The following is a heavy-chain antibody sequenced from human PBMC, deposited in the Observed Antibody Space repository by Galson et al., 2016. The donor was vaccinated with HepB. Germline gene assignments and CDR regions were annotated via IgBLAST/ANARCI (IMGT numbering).Heavy chain of an antibody. V-gene: IGHV3-30*18. CDR1: GFTFSNRG. D-gene: IGHD2/OR15-2a*01. J-gene: IGHJ4*02. CDR3: AKRHEYCPPVGCSVDY. CDR2: DSMDGRRK. Sequence: SLRLSCAASGFTFSNRGMHWVRQAPGKGLEWVAADSMDGRRKFYADSVKGRFTISRDNSKNMLFLQMISLRADDTAVYYCAKRHEYCPPVGCSVDYWGQGTLVSVSS.